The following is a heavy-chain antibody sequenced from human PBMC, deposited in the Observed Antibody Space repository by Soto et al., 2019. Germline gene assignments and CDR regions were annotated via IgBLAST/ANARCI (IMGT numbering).Heavy chain of an antibody. J-gene: IGHJ6*03. CDR3: ARRRDYYYYMDV. CDR1: GYTFTNYD. CDR2: MNPTSGFT. V-gene: IGHV1-8*02. Sequence: QVQLVQSGAEVKKPGASVKVSCKASGYTFTNYDINWVRQATGQGLEWMGWMNPTSGFTGYAQKFQGRVTMTRNTSISTAYMELSSLTSEDTAVYYCARRRDYYYYMDVWGKGTTVTVSS.